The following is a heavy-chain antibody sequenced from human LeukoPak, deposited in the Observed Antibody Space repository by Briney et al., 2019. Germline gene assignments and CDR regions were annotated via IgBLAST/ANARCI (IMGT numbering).Heavy chain of an antibody. CDR1: GGSISSSSYY. CDR3: ARMLYCSSTSCAPDAFDI. CDR2: MYYSGNT. D-gene: IGHD2-2*01. J-gene: IGHJ3*02. Sequence: SETLSLTCTVSGGSISSSSYYLGWIRQPPGKGLEWIGSMYYSGNTYYNPSLKSRVTISVDTSENQFSLKLSSLTAADTAVYYCARMLYCSSTSCAPDAFDIWGQGTMVTVSS. V-gene: IGHV4-39*01.